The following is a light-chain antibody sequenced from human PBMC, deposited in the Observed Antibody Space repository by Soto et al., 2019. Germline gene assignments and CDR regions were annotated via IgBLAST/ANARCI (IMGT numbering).Light chain of an antibody. V-gene: IGKV1-5*03. J-gene: IGKJ1*01. CDR1: QSISSL. CDR3: LQYYDYRT. Sequence: DIQMTQSPSTLTASVGDRVTITCRASQSISSLLAWFQQKPGKAPEILIYKASSLESGVPSRFSGSGSGTEFTLTISSLQPDDFATYYCLQYYDYRTFGQGTKVEIK. CDR2: KAS.